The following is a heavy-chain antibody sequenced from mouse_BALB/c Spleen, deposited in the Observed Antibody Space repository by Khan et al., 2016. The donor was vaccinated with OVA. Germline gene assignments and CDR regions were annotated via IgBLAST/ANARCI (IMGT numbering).Heavy chain of an antibody. CDR1: GYTFTSYW. Sequence: QVQLQQPGAELVKPGASVKLSCKASGYTFTSYWMHWVKQRPGQGLEWIGYINPNNGRAHQNEKFKSKATLTVDKSSSPAYMQLSSLTSEDSAVHYCARGGYGSLAYWGQGTLVTVSA. V-gene: IGHV1S81*02. CDR3: ARGGYGSLAY. J-gene: IGHJ3*01. CDR2: INPNNGRA. D-gene: IGHD2-10*02.